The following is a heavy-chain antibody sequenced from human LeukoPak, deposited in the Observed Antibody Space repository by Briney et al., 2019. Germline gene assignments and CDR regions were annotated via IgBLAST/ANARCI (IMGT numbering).Heavy chain of an antibody. V-gene: IGHV3-33*08. Sequence: GGSLRLSCAVSGFTVSSNYMNWVRQAPGKGLEWVAVIWYDGSNKYYADSVKGRFTISRDNSKNTLYLQMNSLRAEDTAVYYCARSGRYDFWSGYSKGGDYFDYWGQGTLVTVSS. J-gene: IGHJ4*02. CDR1: GFTVSSNY. CDR2: IWYDGSNK. CDR3: ARSGRYDFWSGYSKGGDYFDY. D-gene: IGHD3-3*01.